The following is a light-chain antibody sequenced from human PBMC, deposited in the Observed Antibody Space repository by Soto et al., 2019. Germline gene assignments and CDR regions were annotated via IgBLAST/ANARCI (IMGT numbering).Light chain of an antibody. J-gene: IGKJ4*01. Sequence: EIVMTQSPATLSVSPGERATLSCRASQSVSSNLARYQQKPGQAPRLLIYGASTRATGIPARFSGSGSGTEFTITTSSLQPEDFAVYYCQQYNNRPLTFGGGTKVEIK. CDR3: QQYNNRPLT. CDR2: GAS. CDR1: QSVSSN. V-gene: IGKV3-15*01.